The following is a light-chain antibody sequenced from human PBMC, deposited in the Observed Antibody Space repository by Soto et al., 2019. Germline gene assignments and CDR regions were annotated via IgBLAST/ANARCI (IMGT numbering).Light chain of an antibody. J-gene: IGLJ1*01. CDR3: GTWDDSLNGYV. Sequence: QSVLTQPPSVSGTPAQRVTISCSGSSSNIGSYRVNWYQQLPGTAPRLLIYTNNQRPSGVPDRFSGSKSGTSASLAISGLQSEDEADYYCGTWDDSLNGYVFGTGTKVTVL. CDR1: SSNIGSYR. V-gene: IGLV1-44*01. CDR2: TNN.